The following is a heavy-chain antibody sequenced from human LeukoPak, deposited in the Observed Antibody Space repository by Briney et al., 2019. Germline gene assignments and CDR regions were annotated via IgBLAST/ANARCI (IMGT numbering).Heavy chain of an antibody. J-gene: IGHJ4*02. D-gene: IGHD1-26*01. Sequence: PGGSLRLSCAASGFTFSSYEMNWVRQAPGKGLEWVSYISSSGSTIYYADSVKGRFTISRDNAKNSLYLQMKGLRAEDTAVYYCARALWEGSIVGSEAYWGQGTLVTVSS. CDR3: ARALWEGSIVGSEAY. V-gene: IGHV3-48*03. CDR1: GFTFSSYE. CDR2: ISSSGSTI.